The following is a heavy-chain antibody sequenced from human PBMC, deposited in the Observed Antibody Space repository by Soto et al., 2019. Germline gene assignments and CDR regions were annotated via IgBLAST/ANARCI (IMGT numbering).Heavy chain of an antibody. CDR2: INAGNGNT. CDR1: GYTFTSYA. D-gene: IGHD3-16*01. V-gene: IGHV1-3*01. J-gene: IGHJ5*02. Sequence: QVQLVQSGAEVKKPGASVKVSCKASGYTFTSYAMHWVRQAPGQRLEWMGWINAGNGNTKYSQKFQGRVTITRDTSASTAYMELSSLRSEDTAVYYCARDQFGGALPYNWFDPWGQGTLVTVSS. CDR3: ARDQFGGALPYNWFDP.